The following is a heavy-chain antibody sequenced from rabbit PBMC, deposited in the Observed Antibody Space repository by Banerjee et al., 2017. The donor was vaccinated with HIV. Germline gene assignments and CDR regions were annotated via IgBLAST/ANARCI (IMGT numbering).Heavy chain of an antibody. J-gene: IGHJ4*01. CDR2: IYTGSGTT. CDR1: GIDFSTYYY. D-gene: IGHD7-1*01. Sequence: QSLEESGGDLVKPGASLTLTCTASGIDFSTYYYMCWVRQVPGKGLEWIGCIYTGSGTTYYASWTKGRFTISKASSTTVTLQMTSLTAADTATYFCARTTSTGYSFVLWRPGTLVTVS. CDR3: ARTTSTGYSFVL. V-gene: IGHV1S40*01.